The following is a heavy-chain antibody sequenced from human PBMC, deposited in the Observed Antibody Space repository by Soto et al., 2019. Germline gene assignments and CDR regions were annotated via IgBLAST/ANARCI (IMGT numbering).Heavy chain of an antibody. D-gene: IGHD2-15*01. CDR2: ISGSGGST. CDR3: AKDPGGCSGGSCPLWFDT. CDR1: RFTFSSYA. J-gene: IGHJ5*02. V-gene: IGHV3-23*01. Sequence: GGSLRLSFAASRFTFSSYAISWGRPTPVKWLEGVSAISGSGGSTYYADSVKGRFTISRDNSKNTLYLQMNSLRAEDTAVYYCAKDPGGCSGGSCPLWFDTWGQGTLVTVSS.